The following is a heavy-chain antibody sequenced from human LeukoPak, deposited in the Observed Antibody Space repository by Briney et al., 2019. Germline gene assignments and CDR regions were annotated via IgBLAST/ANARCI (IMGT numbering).Heavy chain of an antibody. V-gene: IGHV3-30*02. J-gene: IGHJ4*02. D-gene: IGHD3-3*01. CDR3: AKAFSSVSRGYYDFWSGYEIDY. Sequence: GGSLRLSCAASGFTFSSYGMHWVRQAPGKGLEWVAFIRYDGSNKYYADSVKGRFTISRDNSKNTLYLQMNSLRAEDTAVYYCAKAFSSVSRGYYDFWSGYEIDYWGQGTLVTVSS. CDR1: GFTFSSYG. CDR2: IRYDGSNK.